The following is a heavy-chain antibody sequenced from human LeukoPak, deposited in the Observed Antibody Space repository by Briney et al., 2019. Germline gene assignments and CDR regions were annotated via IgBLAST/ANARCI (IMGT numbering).Heavy chain of an antibody. V-gene: IGHV3-66*01. CDR3: VRDNPRCCGVVPVNIDDY. D-gene: IGHD2-15*01. J-gene: IGHJ4*02. CDR1: GFTFSDYY. Sequence: GGSLRLSCAASGFTFSDYYMSWVRQAPGKGLEWVSVIYSGGSTYYADSVKGRFTISRDNSKNTLYLQMHSLRAEDTAVYYCVRDNPRCCGVVPVNIDDYWGQGTLLTVSS. CDR2: IYSGGST.